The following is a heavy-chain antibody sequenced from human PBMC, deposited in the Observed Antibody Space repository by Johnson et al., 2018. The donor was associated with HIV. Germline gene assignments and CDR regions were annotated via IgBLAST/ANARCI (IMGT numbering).Heavy chain of an antibody. D-gene: IGHD3-22*01. J-gene: IGHJ3*02. CDR3: ARDPGIVVVIEHDAFDI. CDR1: GFTFSSYG. V-gene: IGHV3-30*04. CDR2: ISYDGSNK. Sequence: QEKLVESGGGVVQPGRSLRLSCAASGFTFSSYGMHWVRQAPGKGLEWMAVISYDGSNKYYADSVKGRFTISRDNSKNTRYLQMNSLRAEDTAVDYCARDPGIVVVIEHDAFDIWGQGTMVTVSS.